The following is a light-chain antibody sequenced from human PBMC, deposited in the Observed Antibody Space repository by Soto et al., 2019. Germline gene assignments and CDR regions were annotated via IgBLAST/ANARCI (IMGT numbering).Light chain of an antibody. CDR2: GAS. CDR3: QQYKIWRT. J-gene: IGKJ1*01. CDR1: ESVSSN. Sequence: EIVMTQSPATLSLSPGERATLSCRASESVSSNLAWYQQKAGQAPRLLIYGASTRATNIPARFSGSGSGTDFTLTSSGLQSEDVAVYYCQQYKIWRTFGQGTKVEIK. V-gene: IGKV3-15*01.